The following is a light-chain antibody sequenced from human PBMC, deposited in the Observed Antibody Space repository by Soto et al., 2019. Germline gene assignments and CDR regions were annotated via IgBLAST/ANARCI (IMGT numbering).Light chain of an antibody. J-gene: IGKJ1*01. Sequence: DIQMTQSPSTLSASFGDRVTIICRASRSVDKWLAWYQQKSGKAPKLLIYEASHLQSGVPSRFGGSGSGTEFTLTINNLKPEDVASYYCQQYYSFWTFGQGTKVDIK. V-gene: IGKV1-5*02. CDR2: EAS. CDR3: QQYYSFWT. CDR1: RSVDKW.